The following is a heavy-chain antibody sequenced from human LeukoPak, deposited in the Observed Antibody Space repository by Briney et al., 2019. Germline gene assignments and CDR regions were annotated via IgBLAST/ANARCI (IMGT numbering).Heavy chain of an antibody. V-gene: IGHV3-23*01. Sequence: PGGSLRLSCAASGFTFSSYAMSWVRQAPGKGLEWVSAISGSGGSTYYADSVKGRFTISRDSSMNTLYLQMNSLTAGDTAVYYCAKAVGATRGYYYSGMGVWGQGTTVTVSS. CDR1: GFTFSSYA. D-gene: IGHD1-26*01. CDR3: AKAVGATRGYYYSGMGV. CDR2: ISGSGGST. J-gene: IGHJ6*02.